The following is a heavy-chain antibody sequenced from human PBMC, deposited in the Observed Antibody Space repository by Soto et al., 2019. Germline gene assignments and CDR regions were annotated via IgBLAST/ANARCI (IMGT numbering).Heavy chain of an antibody. CDR1: GGSISSYY. CDR3: ASRAVAGTYFDY. Sequence: SETLSLTCTVSGGSISSYYWSWIRQPPGKGLEWIGYIYYSGSTNYNPSLKSRVTISVDTSKNQFSLKLSSVTAADTAVYYCASRAVAGTYFDYWGQGTLVTVSS. CDR2: IYYSGST. J-gene: IGHJ4*02. V-gene: IGHV4-59*08. D-gene: IGHD6-19*01.